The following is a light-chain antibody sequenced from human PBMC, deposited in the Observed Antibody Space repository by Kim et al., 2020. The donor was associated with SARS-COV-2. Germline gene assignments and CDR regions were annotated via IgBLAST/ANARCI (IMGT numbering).Light chain of an antibody. J-gene: IGKJ1*01. CDR3: QQYKSYSPWP. V-gene: IGKV1-5*01. Sequence: SVGDRVTITCRASQSISSWLAWYQQKPGKAPDLLIYDASSLDSGVPSRFSGSRSGTEFTLTISSLQPDDFATYYCQQYKSYSPWPFGQGTKVDIK. CDR1: QSISSW. CDR2: DAS.